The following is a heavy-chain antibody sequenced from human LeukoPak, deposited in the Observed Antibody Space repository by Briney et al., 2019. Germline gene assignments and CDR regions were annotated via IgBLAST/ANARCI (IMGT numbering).Heavy chain of an antibody. V-gene: IGHV3-30*03. CDR3: ARAGWVLDYFDY. D-gene: IGHD2-8*02. Sequence: GGSLRLSCAASGFTFSSYGMHWVRQAPGKGLEWVAVISYDGSNKYYADSVKGRFTISRDNSKNTLYLQMNSLRAEDTAVYYCARAGWVLDYFDYWGQGTLVTVSS. CDR1: GFTFSSYG. J-gene: IGHJ4*02. CDR2: ISYDGSNK.